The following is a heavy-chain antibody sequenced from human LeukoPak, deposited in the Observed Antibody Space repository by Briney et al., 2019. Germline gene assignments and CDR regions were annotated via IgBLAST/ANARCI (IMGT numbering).Heavy chain of an antibody. J-gene: IGHJ4*02. CDR3: AKGILAVAGFSSFDY. Sequence: SETLSLTCTVSVDSISGYYWSWIRQPAGKGLEWIGRIYTSGSTSYNPSLKSRVTMSVDTSKNHISLKLTSVTAADTAVYYCAKGILAVAGFSSFDYWGQGTLVTVSS. CDR1: VDSISGYY. V-gene: IGHV4-4*07. CDR2: IYTSGST. D-gene: IGHD6-19*01.